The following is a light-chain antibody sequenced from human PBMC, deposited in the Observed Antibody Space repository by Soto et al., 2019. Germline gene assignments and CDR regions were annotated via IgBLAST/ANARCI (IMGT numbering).Light chain of an antibody. CDR2: AAS. Sequence: DIQMTQSPSSLSASVGDRVTITCRASQTISTYLNWYQQKPGKAPKLLIYAASTLHSGVPSRFSGSGSGTDFTLTINSLQPEDFATYYCQQSLGIPYTFGQGTKLEIQ. V-gene: IGKV1-39*01. CDR1: QTISTY. CDR3: QQSLGIPYT. J-gene: IGKJ2*01.